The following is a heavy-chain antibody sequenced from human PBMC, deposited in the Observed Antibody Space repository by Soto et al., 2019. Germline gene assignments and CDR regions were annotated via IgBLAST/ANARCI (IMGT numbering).Heavy chain of an antibody. CDR1: GFTFSSYG. CDR3: AREDDSSSGSRYFPH. CDR2: IWYDGSNK. Sequence: QVQLVESGGGVVQPGRSLRLSCAASGFTFSSYGMHWVRQAPGKGLEWVAVIWYDGSNKYYADSVKGRFTISRDNSKNTLYLQMNSLRAEDTAVYYCAREDDSSSGSRYFPHWGQGTLVTVSS. J-gene: IGHJ1*01. D-gene: IGHD3-22*01. V-gene: IGHV3-33*01.